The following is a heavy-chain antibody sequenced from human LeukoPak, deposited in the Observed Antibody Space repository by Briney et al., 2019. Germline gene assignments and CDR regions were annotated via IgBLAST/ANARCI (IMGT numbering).Heavy chain of an antibody. CDR2: IYYSGST. CDR3: ARVDTAMNLQIDY. Sequence: SETLSLTCPVSGGSISSYYWGWIRQPPGKGLEWIGYIYYSGSTNYNPSLKSRVTISVDTSKNQFSLKLSSVTAADTAVYYCARVDTAMNLQIDYWGQGTLVTVSS. J-gene: IGHJ4*02. CDR1: GGSISSYY. V-gene: IGHV4-59*01. D-gene: IGHD5-18*01.